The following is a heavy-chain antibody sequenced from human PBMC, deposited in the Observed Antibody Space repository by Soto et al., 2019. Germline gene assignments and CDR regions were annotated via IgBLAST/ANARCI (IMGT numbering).Heavy chain of an antibody. D-gene: IGHD4-17*01. V-gene: IGHV4-39*01. CDR1: GDSISNSRFY. J-gene: IGHJ4*02. CDR3: ARGDYGVTRGDY. Sequence: PSETLSLTCSVSGDSISNSRFYWAWIRQPPGEGLEWIGSIYHTGNAYYKPSLKSRVTISVDTSKNQFSLKLTSETAEVTAVYYCARGDYGVTRGDYWGQGTLVTV. CDR2: IYHTGNA.